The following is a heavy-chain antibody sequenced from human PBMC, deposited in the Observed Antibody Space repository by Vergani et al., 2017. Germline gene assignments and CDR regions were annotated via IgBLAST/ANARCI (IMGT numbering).Heavy chain of an antibody. D-gene: IGHD3-16*01. CDR3: AKDWGGFLAFDI. V-gene: IGHV4-31*03. J-gene: IGHJ3*02. CDR2: IYYSGST. Sequence: QVQLQESGPGLVKPSQTLSLTCTVSGGSISSGGYYWSWVRQHPGKGLEWIGYIYYSGSTSYNPSLKSRVTISVDTSKNQFSLKLSSVTAADTAVDYCAKDWGGFLAFDIWGQGTMVTVSS. CDR1: GGSISSGGYY.